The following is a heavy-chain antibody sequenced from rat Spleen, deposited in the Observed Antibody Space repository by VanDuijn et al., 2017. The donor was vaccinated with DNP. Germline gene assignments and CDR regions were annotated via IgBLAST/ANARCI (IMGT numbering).Heavy chain of an antibody. CDR3: ARWNVFGYNGFDY. CDR2: ISPTDGAT. V-gene: IGHV5-25*01. J-gene: IGHJ2*01. D-gene: IGHD1-9*01. CDR1: RFTFSDYY. Sequence: EVQLVESGGGLVQPGRSLKLSCAASRFTFSDYYMAWVRQAPTKGLEWVASISPTDGATYYPDSVKGRFTISRDNARSTHYLQINSLRSEDTATYFCARWNVFGYNGFDYWGQGVMVTVSS.